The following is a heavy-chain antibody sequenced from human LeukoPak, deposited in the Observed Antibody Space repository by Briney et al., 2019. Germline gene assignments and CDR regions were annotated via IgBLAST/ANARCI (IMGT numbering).Heavy chain of an antibody. CDR1: GYSLGDYH. CDR2: INPRNGAT. D-gene: IGHD2-2*03. CDR3: ARDPQYTFGYPTYDC. V-gene: IGHV1-2*02. Sequence: ASVKVSCKASGYSLGDYHLHWVRQAPGQGLEWMGDINPRNGATKYAQKFQGRVTMTRDTSVSTVYMDLSGLTPDDAAVYYCARDPQYTFGYPTYDCWGQGTLVTVSS. J-gene: IGHJ4*02.